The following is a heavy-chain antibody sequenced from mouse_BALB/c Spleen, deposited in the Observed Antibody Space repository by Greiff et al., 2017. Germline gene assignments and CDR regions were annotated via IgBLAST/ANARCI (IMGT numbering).Heavy chain of an antibody. Sequence: LQESGAELAKPGASVKMSCKASGYTFTSYWMHWVKQRPGQGLEWIGYINPSTGYTEYNQKFKDKATLTADKSSSTAYMQLSSLTSEDSAVYYCASLFYGSSRAWFAYWGQGTRVTVSA. CDR3: ASLFYGSSRAWFAY. CDR2: INPSTGYT. CDR1: GYTFTSYW. D-gene: IGHD1-1*01. V-gene: IGHV1-7*01. J-gene: IGHJ3*01.